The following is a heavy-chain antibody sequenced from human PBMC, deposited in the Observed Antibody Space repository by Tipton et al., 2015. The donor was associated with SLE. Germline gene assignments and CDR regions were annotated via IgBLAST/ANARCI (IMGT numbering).Heavy chain of an antibody. CDR1: DFTVSSNY. V-gene: IGHV3-53*05. Sequence: SLRLSCAASDFTVSSNYMSWVRQAPGKGLEWVSVIYGGDTTYYADSVKGRFTISRENSKNTVYLQMNSLRAEDTAVYCCAKPLGADTYWGQGTLVTVSS. CDR2: IYGGDTT. J-gene: IGHJ4*02. CDR3: AKPLGADTY. D-gene: IGHD4/OR15-4a*01.